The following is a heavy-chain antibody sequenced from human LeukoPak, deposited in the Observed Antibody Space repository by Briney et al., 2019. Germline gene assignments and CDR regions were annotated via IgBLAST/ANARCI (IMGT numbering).Heavy chain of an antibody. CDR1: GFTFSSYT. V-gene: IGHV3-48*01. Sequence: RPGGSLRLSCAASGFTFSSYTMNWVRQPPGKGLEWVSNIGTSSTTIYYADSVKGRFTISRDNAKNSLYLQMNSLRADDTAVYYCARFAAGGSYYYYKDVWGKGTTVTVSS. CDR3: ARFAAGGSYYYYKDV. CDR2: IGTSSTTI. D-gene: IGHD6-25*01. J-gene: IGHJ6*03.